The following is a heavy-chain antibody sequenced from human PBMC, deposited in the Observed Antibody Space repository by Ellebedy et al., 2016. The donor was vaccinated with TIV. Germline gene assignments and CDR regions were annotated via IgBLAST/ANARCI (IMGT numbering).Heavy chain of an antibody. CDR2: ISGSGSTT. V-gene: IGHV3-23*01. Sequence: GESLKISCAASGFTFNSYVMSWVRQAPGKGLECVATISGSGSTTHYADSVTGRFTISRDNSKNTLYVQINSLRAEDTAVYYCARESRSSSGYWGQGTLVTVSS. D-gene: IGHD6-19*01. CDR3: ARESRSSSGY. CDR1: GFTFNSYV. J-gene: IGHJ4*02.